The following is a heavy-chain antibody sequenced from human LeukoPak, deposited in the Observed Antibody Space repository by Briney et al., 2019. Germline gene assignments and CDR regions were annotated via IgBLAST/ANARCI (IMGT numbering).Heavy chain of an antibody. D-gene: IGHD6-19*01. CDR2: ISGSGGST. Sequence: GGSLRLSCAASGFTFSSNAMSWVRQAPGKGLEWVSVISGSGGSTYYADSVKGRFTISRDNSKNTLYLQMNSLRAEDTAVYYCAKNRVGGLTGWYFDLWGRGTLVTVSS. J-gene: IGHJ2*01. V-gene: IGHV3-23*01. CDR3: AKNRVGGLTGWYFDL. CDR1: GFTFSSNA.